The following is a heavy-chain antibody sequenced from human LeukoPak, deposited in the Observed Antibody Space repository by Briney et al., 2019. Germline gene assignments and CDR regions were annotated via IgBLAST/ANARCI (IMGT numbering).Heavy chain of an antibody. Sequence: GESLKISCKGSGYSFTNYWIGWVRQMPGKGLEWMGIIYPGDSDTRYSPSFQGQVTISADKSISTAYLQWSSLKASDTAMYYCARLRKGITIFGVVTNPLDYWGQGTLVTVSS. CDR2: IYPGDSDT. V-gene: IGHV5-51*01. D-gene: IGHD3-3*01. CDR3: ARLRKGITIFGVVTNPLDY. CDR1: GYSFTNYW. J-gene: IGHJ4*02.